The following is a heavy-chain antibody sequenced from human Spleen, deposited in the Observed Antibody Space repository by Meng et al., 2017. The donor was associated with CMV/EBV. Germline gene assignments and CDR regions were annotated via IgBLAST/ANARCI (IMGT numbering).Heavy chain of an antibody. D-gene: IGHD4-17*01. V-gene: IGHV5-51*01. CDR2: FYPGDSDT. Sequence: GESLKISCKGFGYSFPSYWIGWVRHMPGKGLDWMGVFYPGDSDTRVNSSFQGQISISADKSISTAYLQWSRLRASDSRMYYCARHDYGDFGPRGSVVYWGQGTLVTVSS. CDR1: GYSFPSYW. J-gene: IGHJ4*02. CDR3: ARHDYGDFGPRGSVVY.